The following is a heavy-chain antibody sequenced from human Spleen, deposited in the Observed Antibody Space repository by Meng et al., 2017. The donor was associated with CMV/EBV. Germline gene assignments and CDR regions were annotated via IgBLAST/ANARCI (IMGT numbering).Heavy chain of an antibody. CDR3: ARVGWFPVSLGDYFDY. V-gene: IGHV4-4*09. CDR1: SGSFNYYY. D-gene: IGHD3-3*01. Sequence: SETLSLTCTVSSGSFNYYYWSWIRQPPGKGLEWIGYIYSSGTTNYSPSLKSRVSISLDTSKRQFSLRLRSVTAADTAVYYCARVGWFPVSLGDYFDYWGQGTLVTVSS. J-gene: IGHJ4*02. CDR2: IYSSGTT.